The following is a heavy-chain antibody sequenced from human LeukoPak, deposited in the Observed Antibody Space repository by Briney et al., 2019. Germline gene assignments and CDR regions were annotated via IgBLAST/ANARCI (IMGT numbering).Heavy chain of an antibody. D-gene: IGHD3-10*01. Sequence: NPSETLSLTCTVSGGSISSYYWSWIRQPPGKGLEWIGSIHYAGSTYYNPSLKSRVTLSVDTSMNQFSLKLSSVTAADTALYYCATSGTLYPHFDYWGQGTLVTVSS. CDR3: ATSGTLYPHFDY. CDR1: GGSISSYY. CDR2: IHYAGST. V-gene: IGHV4-59*05. J-gene: IGHJ4*02.